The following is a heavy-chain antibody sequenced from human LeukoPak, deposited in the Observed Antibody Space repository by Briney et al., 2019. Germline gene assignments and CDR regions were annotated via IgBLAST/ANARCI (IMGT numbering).Heavy chain of an antibody. J-gene: IGHJ4*02. CDR2: ISSSGSTI. CDR3: ASGAYDSSGYPAHFYY. V-gene: IGHV3-11*01. CDR1: GFTFSDYY. Sequence: GGSLRLSGAASGFTFSDYYMSWIRQAPGKGLEWVSYISSSGSTIYYADSVKGRFTISRDNAKNSLYLQMNSPRAEDTAVYYCASGAYDSSGYPAHFYYWGQGTLVTVSS. D-gene: IGHD3-22*01.